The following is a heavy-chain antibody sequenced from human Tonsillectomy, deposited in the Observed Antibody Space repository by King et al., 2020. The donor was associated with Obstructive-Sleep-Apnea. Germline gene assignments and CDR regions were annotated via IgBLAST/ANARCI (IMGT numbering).Heavy chain of an antibody. CDR2: INGRGGST. CDR3: AEDRDDISAANEVFFGS. J-gene: IGHJ4*02. D-gene: IGHD6-13*01. Sequence: VQLVESGGGLVHPGGSLRLSCACSGFTFSTYAMSWVRQAPGKGLEWVSGINGRGGSTYYADSVKGRFTISSDNSKNTLFLQMESLRAEDTAVYYCAEDRDDISAANEVFFGSWGQGALVTVSS. CDR1: GFTFSTYA. V-gene: IGHV3-23*04.